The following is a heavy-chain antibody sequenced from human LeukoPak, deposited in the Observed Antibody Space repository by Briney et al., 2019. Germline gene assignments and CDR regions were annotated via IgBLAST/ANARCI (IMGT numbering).Heavy chain of an antibody. D-gene: IGHD1-1*01. CDR1: GFXLSTYW. CDR2: INRDGSGK. J-gene: IGHJ5*02. V-gene: IGHV3-7*04. CDR3: ARVQTGTTNWFDP. Sequence: GGSLRLSCAASGFXLSTYWISWVRQAPGKGLEWVANINRDGSGKYYVDSVRGRFTISRDNAKNSLYLQMNSLRAEDTAVYYCARVQTGTTNWFDPWGQGTLVTASS.